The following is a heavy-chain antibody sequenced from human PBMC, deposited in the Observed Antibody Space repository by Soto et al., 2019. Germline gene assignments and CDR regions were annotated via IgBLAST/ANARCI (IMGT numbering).Heavy chain of an antibody. V-gene: IGHV3-21*01. CDR1: GFTFSSYS. J-gene: IGHJ5*02. CDR2: ISSSSSYI. CDR3: ARWRYSSALSRWFDP. Sequence: PGGSLRLSCAASGFTFSSYSMNWVRQAPGKGLEWVSSISSSSSYIHYADSVKGRFTISRDNAKNSLYLQMNSLRAEDTAVYYCARWRYSSALSRWFDPWGQGTLVTVSS. D-gene: IGHD6-25*01.